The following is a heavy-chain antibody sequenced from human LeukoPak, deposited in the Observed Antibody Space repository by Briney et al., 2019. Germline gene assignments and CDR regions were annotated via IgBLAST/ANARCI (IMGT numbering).Heavy chain of an antibody. D-gene: IGHD2-2*02. CDR2: ISGSGGST. V-gene: IGHV3-23*01. Sequence: GGSLRLSCAASGFTFSRYAMSWVRQAPGKGLEWVSAISGSGGSTYYADSVKGRFTISRDNSKNTLYLQMNSLRAEDTAVYYCAKDSLDQEDHIIVVPAAIVDYWGQGTLVTVSS. J-gene: IGHJ4*02. CDR1: GFTFSRYA. CDR3: AKDSLDQEDHIIVVPAAIVDY.